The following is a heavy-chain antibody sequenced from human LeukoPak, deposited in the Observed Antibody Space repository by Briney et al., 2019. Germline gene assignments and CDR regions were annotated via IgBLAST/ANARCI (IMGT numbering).Heavy chain of an antibody. V-gene: IGHV5-51*01. CDR2: IYPGDSDT. D-gene: IGHD3-22*01. Sequence: GESLKISCKGSGYSFTSYWIGWVRQVPGKGLEWMGIIYPGDSDTRYSPSFQGQVTISADKSISTAYLQWSSLKASDTAMYYCARSYYYDSSGYYYYGMDVWGQGTTVTVSS. CDR1: GYSFTSYW. CDR3: ARSYYYDSSGYYYYGMDV. J-gene: IGHJ6*02.